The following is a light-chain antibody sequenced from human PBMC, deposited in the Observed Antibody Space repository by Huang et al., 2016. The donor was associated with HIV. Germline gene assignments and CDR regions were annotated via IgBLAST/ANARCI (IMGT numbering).Light chain of an antibody. Sequence: EIVMTQSPATLSVSPGERATLSCRASQSVTSNLAWYQQKPGQAPRLLISCASTRATGIPARFSGSGSGTEFTLTISSLQSEDFAVYYCQQYNNWPSGTFGQGTKVEIK. CDR3: QQYNNWPSGT. J-gene: IGKJ1*01. CDR2: CAS. CDR1: QSVTSN. V-gene: IGKV3-15*01.